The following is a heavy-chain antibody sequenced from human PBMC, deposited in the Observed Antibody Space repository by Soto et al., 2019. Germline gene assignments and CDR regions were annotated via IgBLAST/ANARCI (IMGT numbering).Heavy chain of an antibody. J-gene: IGHJ4*02. CDR3: AREFLYSSGWSGFDY. CDR1: GGSISSYY. D-gene: IGHD6-19*01. V-gene: IGHV4-4*07. CDR2: IYTSGST. Sequence: XATLSLTCTVSGGSISSYYWSWIRQPAGEELEWIGRIYTSGSTNYNPSLKSRVTMSVDTSKNQFSLKLSSVTAADTAVYYCAREFLYSSGWSGFDYWGQGTLVTVSS.